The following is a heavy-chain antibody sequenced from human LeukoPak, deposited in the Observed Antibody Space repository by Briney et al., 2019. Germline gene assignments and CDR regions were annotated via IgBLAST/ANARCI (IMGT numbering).Heavy chain of an antibody. CDR3: AKEGGSIVGGTIPFDY. Sequence: GGSLRLSCAASGFTVSSNYMNWVRQAPGKGLEWVSAISGSGRGTYYADSVKGRFTISRDNSKNSLYLQMNSLRAEDTAKYYCAKEGGSIVGGTIPFDYWGQGTLVTVSS. V-gene: IGHV3-23*01. J-gene: IGHJ4*02. CDR1: GFTVSSNY. D-gene: IGHD1-26*01. CDR2: ISGSGRGT.